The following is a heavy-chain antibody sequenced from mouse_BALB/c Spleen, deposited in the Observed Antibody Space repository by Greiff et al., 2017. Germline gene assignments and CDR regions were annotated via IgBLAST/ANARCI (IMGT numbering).Heavy chain of an antibody. D-gene: IGHD1-1*01. Sequence: DLVKPGASVKLSCKASGYTFTSYWINWIKQRPGHGLEWIGRLAPGSGSTYYNDMFKGTATLTVDTSSSTAYIQLSSLSSEDSAVYFCASYYYGSSWFAYWGQGTLVTVSA. CDR2: LAPGSGST. CDR3: ASYYYGSSWFAY. CDR1: GYTFTSYW. J-gene: IGHJ3*01. V-gene: IGHV1S41*01.